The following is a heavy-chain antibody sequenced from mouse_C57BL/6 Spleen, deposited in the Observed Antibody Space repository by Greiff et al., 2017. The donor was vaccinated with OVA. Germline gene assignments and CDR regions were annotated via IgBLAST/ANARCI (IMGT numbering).Heavy chain of an antibody. Sequence: QVQLKQSGPELVKPGASVKISCKASGYAFSSSWMNWVKQRPGKGLEWIGRIYPGDGDTNYNGKFKGKATLTADKSSSTAYMQLSSLTSEDSAVYFCARSRYYGSTRYFDVWGTGTTVTVSS. CDR1: GYAFSSSW. CDR2: IYPGDGDT. J-gene: IGHJ1*03. D-gene: IGHD1-1*01. V-gene: IGHV1-82*01. CDR3: ARSRYYGSTRYFDV.